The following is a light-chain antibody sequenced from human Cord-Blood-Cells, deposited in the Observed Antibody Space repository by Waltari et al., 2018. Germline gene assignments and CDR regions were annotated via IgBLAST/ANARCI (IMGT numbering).Light chain of an antibody. CDR1: QGISNY. Sequence: DIQMTQSPSSLAASGGDRGTITCRASQGISNYLAWYQQKPGKVPKLLIYAASTLQSGVPSRFSGSGSGTDFTLTISSLQPEDGATYYCQQYNSAPVTFGPGTKVDIK. J-gene: IGKJ3*01. CDR2: AAS. V-gene: IGKV1-27*01. CDR3: QQYNSAPVT.